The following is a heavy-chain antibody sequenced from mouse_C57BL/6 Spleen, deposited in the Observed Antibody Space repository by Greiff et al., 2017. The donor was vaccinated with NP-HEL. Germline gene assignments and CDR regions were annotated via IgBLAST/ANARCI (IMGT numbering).Heavy chain of an antibody. D-gene: IGHD2-12*01. CDR1: GYTFTDYN. V-gene: IGHV1-18*01. CDR2: INPNNGGP. CDR3: ASRLLYYYFDY. J-gene: IGHJ2*01. Sequence: VQLKESGPELVKPGASVKIPCKASGYTFTDYNMDWVKQSHGKSLEWIGDINPNNGGPIYNQKFKGKATLTVDKSSSTAYMELRRLTSEDTAVYYCASRLLYYYFDYWGQGTTLTVSS.